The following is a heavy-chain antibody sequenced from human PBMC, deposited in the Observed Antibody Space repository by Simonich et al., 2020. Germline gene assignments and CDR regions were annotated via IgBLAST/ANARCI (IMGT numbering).Heavy chain of an antibody. Sequence: QVQLVQSGAEVKKPGASVKVSCKASGYTFTSYVISWVRQAPGQGLAWMGWISAYNGNTNYAHKLQGRVTMTTDTSTSTAYMELRSLRSDDTAVYYCARASRGTWWYYYFDYWGQGTLVTVSS. CDR3: ARASRGTWWYYYFDY. CDR2: ISAYNGNT. CDR1: GYTFTSYV. J-gene: IGHJ4*02. D-gene: IGHD2-15*01. V-gene: IGHV1-18*01.